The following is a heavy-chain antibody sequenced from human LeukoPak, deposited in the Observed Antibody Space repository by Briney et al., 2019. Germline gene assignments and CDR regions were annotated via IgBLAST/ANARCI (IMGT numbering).Heavy chain of an antibody. Sequence: SVKVSCKASGGIFSSYAISWVRQAPGQGLEWMGAIIPIFGTAHYAQKFQGRVTITADESTSTAYMEPSRLISEDTAVYYCARAKSVGPASLFDYWGQGTLVTVSS. CDR3: ARAKSVGPASLFDY. D-gene: IGHD3/OR15-3a*01. V-gene: IGHV1-69*13. J-gene: IGHJ4*02. CDR2: IIPIFGTA. CDR1: GGIFSSYA.